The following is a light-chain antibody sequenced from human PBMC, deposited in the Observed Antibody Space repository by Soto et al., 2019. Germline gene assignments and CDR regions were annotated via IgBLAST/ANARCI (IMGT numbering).Light chain of an antibody. J-gene: IGKJ1*01. CDR1: QSASTY. CDR3: QPRSNWPRT. V-gene: IGKV3-11*01. CDR2: DAS. Sequence: EIVLTQSPATLSLSPGERATLSCRASQSASTYLAWFQQVPGQAPRLLIYDASNRATGIPARFSGSGSGTDFTLTISSLEPEDFAVYYCQPRSNWPRTFGQGTKVDIK.